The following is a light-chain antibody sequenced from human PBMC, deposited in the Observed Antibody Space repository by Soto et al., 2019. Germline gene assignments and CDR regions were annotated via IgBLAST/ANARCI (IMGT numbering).Light chain of an antibody. Sequence: QSALTQPASVSGSPGQSITISCTGTSSDVGSYNLVSWYQQHPGKAPKLMIYDVSKRPSGVSNRFSGSKSGNTASLTISGLQAEDEAEYYCCSYAGSSSYVFGPGTKGTVL. CDR2: DVS. CDR1: SSDVGSYNL. J-gene: IGLJ1*01. V-gene: IGLV2-23*02. CDR3: CSYAGSSSYV.